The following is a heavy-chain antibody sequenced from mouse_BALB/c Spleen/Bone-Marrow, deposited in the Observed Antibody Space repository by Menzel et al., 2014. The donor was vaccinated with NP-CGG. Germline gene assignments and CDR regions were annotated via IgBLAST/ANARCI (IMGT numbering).Heavy chain of an antibody. Sequence: EVQLQQSGAELVKPGASVKLSCTASGFNIKDTYMHWVKPRPEQGLEWIGRIDPANGNTKYDPKFQGKATITADKSSNTAYLELSSRTSEDTAVDYCARGYDEGFAYWGQGTLVTVSA. J-gene: IGHJ3*01. V-gene: IGHV14-3*02. CDR2: IDPANGNT. CDR3: ARGYDEGFAY. D-gene: IGHD2-14*01. CDR1: GFNIKDTY.